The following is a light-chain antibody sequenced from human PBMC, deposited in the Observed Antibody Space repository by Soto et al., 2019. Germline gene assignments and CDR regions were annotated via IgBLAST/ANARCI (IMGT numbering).Light chain of an antibody. CDR2: TTS. J-gene: IGKJ2*01. CDR1: QSISTS. CDR3: QQSYSTPS. V-gene: IGKV1-39*01. Sequence: DIQMTQYPSSLSASVGDRVTITCRASQSISTSLNWYQQKPGKAPKLLIHTTSSLQRGVPSRFSGSGSGTDFTLTVDSLQPDDFATYYCQQSYSTPSFGQGTKVEIK.